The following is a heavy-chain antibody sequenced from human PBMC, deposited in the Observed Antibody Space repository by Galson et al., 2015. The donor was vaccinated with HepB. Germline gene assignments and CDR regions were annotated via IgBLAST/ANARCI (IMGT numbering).Heavy chain of an antibody. D-gene: IGHD4-17*01. J-gene: IGHJ6*02. CDR2: ISYDGSNK. CDR1: GFTFSSYA. V-gene: IGHV3-30-3*01. CDR3: ARDRCGDYFGCGMDV. Sequence: SLRLSCAASGFTFSSYAMHWVRQAPGKGLEWVAVISYDGSNKYYADSVKGRFTISRDNSKNTLYLQMNSLRAEDTAVYYCARDRCGDYFGCGMDVWGQGTTVTVSS.